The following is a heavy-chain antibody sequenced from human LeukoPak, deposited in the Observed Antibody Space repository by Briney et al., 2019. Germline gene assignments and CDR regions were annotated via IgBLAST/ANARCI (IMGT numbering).Heavy chain of an antibody. V-gene: IGHV3-48*03. D-gene: IGHD3-9*01. Sequence: GGSLRLSCAASGFTFSSYEMNWVRQAPGKGLEWVSYISSSGSTIYYADSVKGRFTISRDNSKNTLYLQMNSLRAEDTAVYYCAKAKYDILTGYFDYWGQGTLVTVSS. J-gene: IGHJ4*01. CDR1: GFTFSSYE. CDR2: ISSSGSTI. CDR3: AKAKYDILTGYFDY.